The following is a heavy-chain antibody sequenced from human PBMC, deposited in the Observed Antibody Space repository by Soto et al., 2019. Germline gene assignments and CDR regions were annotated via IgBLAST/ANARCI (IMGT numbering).Heavy chain of an antibody. CDR1: GGSVSSYY. V-gene: IGHV4-59*02. Sequence: PSETLSLTCIVSGGSVSSYYWSWIRQPPGKGLEWIGYIYYSGSTNYNPSLKSRVTISVDTSKNQFSLKLSSVTAADTAVYYCARTRDIVVVPAALYWYFDLWGRGTLVTVSS. CDR3: ARTRDIVVVPAALYWYFDL. D-gene: IGHD2-2*01. J-gene: IGHJ2*01. CDR2: IYYSGST.